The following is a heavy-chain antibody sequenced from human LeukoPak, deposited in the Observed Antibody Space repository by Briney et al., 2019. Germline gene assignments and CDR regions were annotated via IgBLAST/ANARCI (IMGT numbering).Heavy chain of an antibody. CDR3: ARSRATRYFDY. CDR1: GFTVSSNY. V-gene: IGHV3-53*01. Sequence: GGSLRLSCAASGFTVSSNYMSWVRQAPGKGLEWVSVIYSGGSTYYADSVKGRFTISRDNSKNTLYLQMNSLRAEDTAVYYCARSRATRYFDYWGQGTLVTVTS. CDR2: IYSGGST. D-gene: IGHD6-13*01. J-gene: IGHJ4*02.